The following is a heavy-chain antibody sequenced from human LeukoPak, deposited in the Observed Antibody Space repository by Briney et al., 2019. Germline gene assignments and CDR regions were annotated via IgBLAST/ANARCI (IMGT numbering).Heavy chain of an antibody. CDR3: ARNYDILTGLNWFDP. D-gene: IGHD3-9*01. CDR1: GGSVSSGSYY. V-gene: IGHV4-61*01. J-gene: IGHJ5*01. CDR2: IYYSGST. Sequence: SETLSLTCTVSGGSVSSGSYYWSWIRQPPGKGLEWIGYIYYSGSTNYNPSLKSRVTISVDTSKNQFSLKLSSVTAADTAVYYCARNYDILTGLNWFDPWGQGTTVTVSS.